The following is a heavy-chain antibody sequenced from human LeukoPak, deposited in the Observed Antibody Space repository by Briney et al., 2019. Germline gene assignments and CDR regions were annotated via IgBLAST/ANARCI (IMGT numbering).Heavy chain of an antibody. J-gene: IGHJ3*02. CDR2: ISSSSSYI. CDR1: GFTFDDYG. D-gene: IGHD4-17*01. Sequence: GGSLRLSCAASGFTFDDYGMSWVRQAPGKGLEWVSSISSSSSYIYYADSVKGRFTLSRDNARNSLYLQMNSLRAEDTALYYCARATTVTTLVDAFDIWGQGTMVTVSS. CDR3: ARATTVTTLVDAFDI. V-gene: IGHV3-21*01.